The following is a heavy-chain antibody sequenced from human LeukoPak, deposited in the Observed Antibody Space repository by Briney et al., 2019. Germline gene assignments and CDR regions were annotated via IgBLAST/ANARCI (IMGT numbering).Heavy chain of an antibody. J-gene: IGHJ4*02. CDR3: ARVGMVRGAILYYFDY. CDR1: GFTFSDHY. V-gene: IGHV3-72*01. Sequence: GGSLRLSCAASGFTFSDHYMDWVRQAPGKGLEWVGRTRNKANSYTTEYAASVKGRFTISRDDSKNSLYLQMNSLKTEDTAVYYCARVGMVRGAILYYFDYWGQGTLVTVSS. CDR2: TRNKANSYTT. D-gene: IGHD3-10*01.